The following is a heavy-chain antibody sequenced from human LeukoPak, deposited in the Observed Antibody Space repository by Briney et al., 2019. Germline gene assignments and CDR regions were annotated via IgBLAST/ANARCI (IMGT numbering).Heavy chain of an antibody. CDR1: GYSFTSYW. CDR2: IYPGDSDT. CDR3: ARPWDSSSVDAFDI. D-gene: IGHD6-6*01. J-gene: IGHJ3*02. V-gene: IGHV5-51*01. Sequence: GESLKISCKGSGYSFTSYWIGGVRQMPGKGLEWMGIIYPGDSDTRYSPSFQSQVTISADKSISTAYLQWSSLKASDTAMYYCARPWDSSSVDAFDIWGQGTMVTVSS.